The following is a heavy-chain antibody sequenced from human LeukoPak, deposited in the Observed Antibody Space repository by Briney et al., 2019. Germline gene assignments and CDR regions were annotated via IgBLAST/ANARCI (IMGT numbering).Heavy chain of an antibody. D-gene: IGHD2-2*01. J-gene: IGHJ4*02. Sequence: GGSLRLSCAASGFIFSNYYMHWVRQAPGKGLVWISHINSDGSNINYADSVKGRFTISRDNAKNTLYLQMNSLRVEDTALYYCGRGKSPAAVDDWGQGTLVTVPS. CDR1: GFIFSNYY. V-gene: IGHV3-74*01. CDR3: GRGKSPAAVDD. CDR2: INSDGSNI.